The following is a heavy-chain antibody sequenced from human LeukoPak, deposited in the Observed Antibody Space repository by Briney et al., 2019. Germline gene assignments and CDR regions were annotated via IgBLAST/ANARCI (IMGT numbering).Heavy chain of an antibody. CDR2: ISAYNGNT. Sequence: ASVKFSCKASGYTFTSYGISWVRHAPGQGLEWMGWISAYNGNTNYAQKLQGRVTLTTDTSTSTAYMELRSLRSDDTAVYYCARENRRWIQLWANDAFDIWGQGTMVTVSS. CDR1: GYTFTSYG. CDR3: ARENRRWIQLWANDAFDI. J-gene: IGHJ3*02. V-gene: IGHV1-18*01. D-gene: IGHD5-18*01.